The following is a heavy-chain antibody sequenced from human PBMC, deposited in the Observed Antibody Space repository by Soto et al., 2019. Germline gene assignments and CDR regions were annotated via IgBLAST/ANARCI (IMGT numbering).Heavy chain of an antibody. J-gene: IGHJ4*02. V-gene: IGHV3-30*04. Sequence: GGSLRLSCAASGFTFSSYAMHWVRQAPGKGLEWVAVIAYDGRNKYYADSVKGRFTISRDNSKNTLYLQMNSLRIEDTAVYYCARELERVFDYWGQVTLVTVSS. CDR1: GFTFSSYA. CDR3: ARELERVFDY. CDR2: IAYDGRNK. D-gene: IGHD1-1*01.